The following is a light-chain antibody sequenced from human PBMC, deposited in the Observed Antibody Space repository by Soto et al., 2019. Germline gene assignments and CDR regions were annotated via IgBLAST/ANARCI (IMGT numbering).Light chain of an antibody. CDR1: SCNIGSNY. Sequence: HSVLTQPHSASGTPGQRVTISCTGSSCNIGSNYVYWYQQLPGRAPKLLIYRNDQRPSGVPDRFSGSNSGTSASLAISRLRLEDEADYDCEAWYYSRSSDVFGTGTKLTVL. V-gene: IGLV1-47*01. J-gene: IGLJ1*01. CDR2: RND. CDR3: EAWYYSRSSDV.